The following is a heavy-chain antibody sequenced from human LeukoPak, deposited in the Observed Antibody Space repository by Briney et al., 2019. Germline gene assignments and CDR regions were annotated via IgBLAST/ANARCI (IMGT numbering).Heavy chain of an antibody. CDR1: GGSISSSSYY. CDR2: INHSGST. Sequence: SETLSLTCTVSGGSISSSSYYWSWIRQPPGKGLEWIGEINHSGSTNYNPSLRSRVTISVDTSKNQFSLKLSSVTAADTAVYYCARGAYCSSTSCIHGAFDIWGQGTMVTVSS. D-gene: IGHD2-2*01. V-gene: IGHV4-39*07. J-gene: IGHJ3*02. CDR3: ARGAYCSSTSCIHGAFDI.